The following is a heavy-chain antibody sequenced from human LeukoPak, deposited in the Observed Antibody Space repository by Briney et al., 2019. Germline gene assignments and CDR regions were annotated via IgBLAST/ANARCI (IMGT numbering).Heavy chain of an antibody. J-gene: IGHJ3*02. V-gene: IGHV3-23*05. D-gene: IGHD1-26*01. CDR2: IHTGGETT. CDR3: ARRSQGAFDI. Sequence: GGSLRLSCAASGFTFSSYDLNWVRQAPGKGLEWVSTIHTGGETTYYAESVRGRFSISRDNSKNALYLQMHSLSAEDTAVYYCARRSQGAFDIRGQGTMVIVSS. CDR1: GFTFSSYD.